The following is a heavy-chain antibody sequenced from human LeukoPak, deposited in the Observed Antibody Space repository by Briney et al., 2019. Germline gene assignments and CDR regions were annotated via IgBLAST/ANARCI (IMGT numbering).Heavy chain of an antibody. Sequence: SSETLSLTCAVYGGSFSGYYWSWIRQPPGKGLEWIGEINHSGSTNYNPSLKSRVTISVDTSKNQFSLKLSSVTAVDTAVYYCARFGFWGSYRPKLGMDVWGKGTTVTVSS. V-gene: IGHV4-34*01. CDR1: GGSFSGYY. CDR3: ARFGFWGSYRPKLGMDV. CDR2: INHSGST. J-gene: IGHJ6*03. D-gene: IGHD3-16*02.